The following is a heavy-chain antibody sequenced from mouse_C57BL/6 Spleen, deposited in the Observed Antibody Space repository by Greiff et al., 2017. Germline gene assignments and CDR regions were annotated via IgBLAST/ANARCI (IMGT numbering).Heavy chain of an antibody. CDR2: ISCGSDYF. CDR1: GLTFRSYA. V-gene: IGHV5S21*01. J-gene: IGHJ2*01. CDR3: ARGGITSVPDY. Sequence: VPPAASGDGLVKPGGFMKLFRPASGLTFRSYALSWVRPTPEKRLEWVAYISCGSDYFYYTDSVKGRSTLSRDNTRITLYLQMSSLRSEDTAMYFCARGGITSVPDYWGQGTTLTVSS. D-gene: IGHD1-1*01.